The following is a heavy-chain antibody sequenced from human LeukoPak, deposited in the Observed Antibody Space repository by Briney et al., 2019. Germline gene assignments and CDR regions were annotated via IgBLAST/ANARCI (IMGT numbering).Heavy chain of an antibody. CDR1: GFTFDDYA. CDR3: ARGAYGIRMLDY. Sequence: GGSLRLSCAASGFTFDDYAMHWVRQAPGKGLEWVSGISWNSGGIGYADSVKGRFTISRDNAKNTLYLQMNSLRAEDTAVYYCARGAYGIRMLDYWGQGTLVTVSS. D-gene: IGHD1-14*01. CDR2: ISWNSGGI. J-gene: IGHJ4*02. V-gene: IGHV3-9*01.